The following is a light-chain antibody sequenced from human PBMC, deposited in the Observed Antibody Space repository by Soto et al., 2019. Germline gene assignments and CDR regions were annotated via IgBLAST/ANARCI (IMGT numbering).Light chain of an antibody. CDR2: AAS. CDR1: QSIRGF. Sequence: TQSPASLSVSLGDRVTITCRARQSIRGFLNWFQQKPGQAPQLLIHAASSLQTGVPSRFTGSGSYRDYTLTISSLQPEELAADYCQHSYSPSISFGQGTRLDIK. CDR3: QHSYSPSIS. V-gene: IGKV1-39*01. J-gene: IGKJ5*01.